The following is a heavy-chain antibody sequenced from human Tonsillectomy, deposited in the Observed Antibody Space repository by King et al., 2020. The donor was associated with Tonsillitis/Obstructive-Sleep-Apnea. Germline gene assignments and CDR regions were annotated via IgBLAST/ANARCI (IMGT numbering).Heavy chain of an antibody. CDR1: XYXFTSXX. J-gene: IGHJ4*02. CDR3: ARDRTRDYRDEVDY. CDR2: INAGNXXT. V-gene: IGHV1-3*01. Sequence: QLVQSGAEVKKPGASVKVXXKAXXYXFTSXXMHXVRQAPGQRLEWXGXINAGNXXTKYSRKFQGRVTLTRDTPXSTAYMELSSLRSEDTAVYYCARDRTRDYRDEVDYWGQXTLVTVSS. D-gene: IGHD4-11*01.